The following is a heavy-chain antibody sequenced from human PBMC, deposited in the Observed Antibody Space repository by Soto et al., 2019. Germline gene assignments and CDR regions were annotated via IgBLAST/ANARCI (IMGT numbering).Heavy chain of an antibody. D-gene: IGHD2-8*01. J-gene: IGHJ5*01. CDR1: GYAFSGYR. Sequence: QVQLVQSGAEMKQPGASVTFSCKTSGYAFSGYRLSWVRQGPGQGLAWMGWISGYNGNTDYAQKFQGRVTMTTDTSTSTAYMELRSLRSDDTAVYYCARDLGPPNWFDSWGQGTLVTVSS. CDR2: ISGYNGNT. CDR3: ARDLGPPNWFDS. V-gene: IGHV1-18*01.